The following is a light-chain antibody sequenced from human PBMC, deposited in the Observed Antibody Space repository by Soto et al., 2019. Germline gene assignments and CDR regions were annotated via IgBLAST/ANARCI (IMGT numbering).Light chain of an antibody. CDR1: QDISNS. CDR3: HQYNSYALT. CDR2: HGY. Sequence: DIQMTQSPSSLSASVGDRVTITCRASQDISNSLAWFQQKPGKAPKALISHGYNLQSGVPSNFSGSGAGTDFTLAISSLQAEDVATYSCHQYNSYALTFGQGTRLESK. V-gene: IGKV1-16*02. J-gene: IGKJ5*01.